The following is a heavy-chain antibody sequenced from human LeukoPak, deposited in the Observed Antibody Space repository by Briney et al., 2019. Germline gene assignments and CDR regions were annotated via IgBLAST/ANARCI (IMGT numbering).Heavy chain of an antibody. V-gene: IGHV5-51*01. D-gene: IGHD3-22*01. J-gene: IGHJ4*02. CDR1: GYRFTSSW. CDR3: ARRNYYDSSGYSDY. Sequence: GESLKISCKGSGYRFTSSWIGWVRQLPGKGLEWMGIIYPGDSDTKYSPSFQGQVTISADKSITTAYLQWSSLNASDTAMYYCARRNYYDSSGYSDYWGQGTLVTVSS. CDR2: IYPGDSDT.